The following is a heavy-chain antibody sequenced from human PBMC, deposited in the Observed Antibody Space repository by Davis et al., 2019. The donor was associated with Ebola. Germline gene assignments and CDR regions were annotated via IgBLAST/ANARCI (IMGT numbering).Heavy chain of an antibody. CDR2: IFPGDSDT. Sequence: GESLKISCQASGYSFTSYWIVWVRQMPGKGLECMGIIFPGDSDTRYSPSFQGQVTISADKSISTAYLQWSSLQWSSLKASDTAIYYCARGTNGYNPGGYFDSWGQGTLVTVSS. V-gene: IGHV5-51*01. CDR1: GYSFTSYW. J-gene: IGHJ4*02. CDR3: ARGTNGYNPGGYFDS. D-gene: IGHD5-24*01.